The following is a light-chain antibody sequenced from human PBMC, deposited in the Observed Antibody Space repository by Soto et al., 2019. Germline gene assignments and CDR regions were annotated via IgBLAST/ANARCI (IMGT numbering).Light chain of an antibody. CDR1: QGVSSW. Sequence: DIQMTQSPSSVSASVGDRVTITCRASQGVSSWLAWYQQKPGRAPKLLIYGASTLQSGVPSRFSGSGSGTDFSLNITTLQPEDSATYYCQQADTFPLTFGGGTKVEIE. J-gene: IGKJ4*01. CDR2: GAS. V-gene: IGKV1-12*01. CDR3: QQADTFPLT.